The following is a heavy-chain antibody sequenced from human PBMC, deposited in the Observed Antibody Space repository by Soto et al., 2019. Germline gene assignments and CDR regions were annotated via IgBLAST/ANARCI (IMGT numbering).Heavy chain of an antibody. CDR3: APMGV. CDR1: GFTFSSYA. Sequence: EVQLLESGGGLVQPGGSLRLSCAASGFTFSSYAMSWVRQAPGKGLEWVSAISGSDNSTYYADSVKGRFTISRDNSKNTLDLQTSSLRADETAVYYCAPMGVWGQGTTVTVSS. V-gene: IGHV3-23*01. J-gene: IGHJ6*02. CDR2: ISGSDNST.